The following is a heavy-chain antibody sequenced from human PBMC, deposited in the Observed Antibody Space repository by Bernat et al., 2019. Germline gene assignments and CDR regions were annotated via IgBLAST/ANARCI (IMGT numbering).Heavy chain of an antibody. CDR2: IYWDDDK. D-gene: IGHD1-26*01. J-gene: IGHJ3*02. Sequence: QITLKESGPTLVKPTQTLTLTCTFSGFSLSTSGVGVGWIRQPPGKALEWLALIYWDDDKRYSPSLKSRLNITKDTSKNQVVLTMTNMDPVDTATYYCAHSLVGATFADAFDIWGQGTMVTVSS. V-gene: IGHV2-5*02. CDR1: GFSLSTSGVG. CDR3: AHSLVGATFADAFDI.